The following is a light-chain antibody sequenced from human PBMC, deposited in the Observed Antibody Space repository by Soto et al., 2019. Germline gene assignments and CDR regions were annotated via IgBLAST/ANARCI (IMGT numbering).Light chain of an antibody. CDR1: QSVGNSH. V-gene: IGKV3-20*01. CDR2: GAS. CDR3: QQYGNSPQGT. Sequence: ETVLTQSPGTLYFSPGERATLSCRASQSVGNSHVAWYQQRRGLPPRLLIYGASNRATGIPDRFSGSGSGADFTLTSSRLDPEDFAVYFCQQYGNSPQGTFGQGTRL. J-gene: IGKJ5*01.